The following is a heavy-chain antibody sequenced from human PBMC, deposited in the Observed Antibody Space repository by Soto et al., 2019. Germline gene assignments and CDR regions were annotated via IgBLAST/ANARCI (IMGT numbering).Heavy chain of an antibody. CDR1: GFTFSSYA. Sequence: PGGSLRLSCAASGFTFSSYAMSWVRQAPGKGLEWVSAISGSGGSTYYADSVKGRFTISRDNSKNTLYLQMNSLRAEDTAVYYCAKDRVYFGELFDGMDVWGQGTTVTVSS. CDR2: ISGSGGST. J-gene: IGHJ6*02. CDR3: AKDRVYFGELFDGMDV. V-gene: IGHV3-23*01. D-gene: IGHD3-10*01.